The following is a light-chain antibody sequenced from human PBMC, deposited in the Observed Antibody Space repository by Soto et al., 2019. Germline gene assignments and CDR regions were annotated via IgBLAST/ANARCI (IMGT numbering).Light chain of an antibody. Sequence: EIVLTQSPVTLSSSPGERATLSCRASQSVSSRLAWYQQKPGQAPRLLIYDVSNRATGIPARFSGSGSGTDFTLTISSLEPEDFAVYYCQQRDYWQVTFGQGTRLEIK. J-gene: IGKJ5*01. CDR1: QSVSSR. CDR2: DVS. CDR3: QQRDYWQVT. V-gene: IGKV3-11*01.